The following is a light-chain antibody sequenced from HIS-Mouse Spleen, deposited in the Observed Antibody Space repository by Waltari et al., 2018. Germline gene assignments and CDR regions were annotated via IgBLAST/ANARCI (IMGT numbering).Light chain of an antibody. CDR1: SSDVGSYNL. CDR3: CSYAGSSTWV. V-gene: IGLV2-23*01. Sequence: QSALTQPASGSGSPGQSITISSTGTSSDVGSYNLVSWYQQHQGKAPKLMIYEGSKRPSGVSNLFSGSKSGNTASLTISGLQAEDEADYYCCSYAGSSTWVFGGGTKLTVL. J-gene: IGLJ3*02. CDR2: EGS.